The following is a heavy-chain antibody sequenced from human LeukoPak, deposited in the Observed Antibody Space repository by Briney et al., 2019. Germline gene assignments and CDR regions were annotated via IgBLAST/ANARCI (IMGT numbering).Heavy chain of an antibody. D-gene: IGHD2/OR15-2a*01. CDR1: GFTFSSYS. J-gene: IGHJ3*02. CDR3: VRDHFYAFDI. CDR2: ISNTI. Sequence: PGGSLRLSCAASGFTFSSYSMNWVRQAPGKGLEWVSYISNTISYADSVMGRLTISRDNAKTSLYLQMNSLRAEDTAVYYCVRDHFYAFDIWGQGTMVTVSS. V-gene: IGHV3-48*01.